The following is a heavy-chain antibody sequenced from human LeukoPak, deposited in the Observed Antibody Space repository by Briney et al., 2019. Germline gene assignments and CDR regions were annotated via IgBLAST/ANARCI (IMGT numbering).Heavy chain of an antibody. V-gene: IGHV1-69*13. Sequence: ASVKVSCKASGYTFSIYNMHWVRQAPGQGLEWMGGIIPIFATATYAQRFQGRITITADESTGTAYMELSSLRSEDTAVYYCARAGRGYPAGAYYYYMDVWGKGTTVTVSS. CDR2: IIPIFATA. D-gene: IGHD5-18*01. J-gene: IGHJ6*03. CDR1: GYTFSIYN. CDR3: ARAGRGYPAGAYYYYMDV.